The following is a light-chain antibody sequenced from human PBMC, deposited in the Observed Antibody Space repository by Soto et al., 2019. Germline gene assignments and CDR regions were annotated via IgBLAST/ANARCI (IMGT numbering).Light chain of an antibody. J-gene: IGKJ4*01. V-gene: IGKV3-15*01. CDR2: GAS. Sequence: EIVMTQSPVTLSVSPGERATLSCRASQSVSRDLAWYQQKPGQAPRLLIYGASSRATGLPARFSGSGSGTEFTLTISSLQSEDFAVYYCQQYNKWPPLTFGGGTKVEIK. CDR1: QSVSRD. CDR3: QQYNKWPPLT.